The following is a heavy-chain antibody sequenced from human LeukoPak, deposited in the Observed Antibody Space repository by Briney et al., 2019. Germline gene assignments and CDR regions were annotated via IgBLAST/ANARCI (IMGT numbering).Heavy chain of an antibody. CDR1: GYTFTSYG. D-gene: IGHD3-9*01. Sequence: ASVKVSCKASGYTFTSYGISWVRQAPGQGLEWLGWISTYDDNIKYAQSLQGRLTLTLDTSTSTAYMELRSLTSDDTAVYYCARETYSNILTGTDYWGPGTLVTVSS. J-gene: IGHJ4*02. CDR2: ISTYDDNI. V-gene: IGHV1-18*01. CDR3: ARETYSNILTGTDY.